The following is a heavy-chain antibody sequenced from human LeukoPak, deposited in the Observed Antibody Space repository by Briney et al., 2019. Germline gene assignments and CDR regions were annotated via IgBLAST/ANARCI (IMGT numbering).Heavy chain of an antibody. V-gene: IGHV3-7*01. J-gene: IGHJ4*02. CDR1: GVIVRSNY. Sequence: GGSLRLSCVGSGVIVRSNYMTWVRQAPGKRLEWVANIKQDGSEKYYVDSVKGRFTISRDNAKNSLYLQMNSLRAEDTAVYYCARVEASGYDYGAFDYWGQGTLVTVSS. CDR2: IKQDGSEK. D-gene: IGHD5-12*01. CDR3: ARVEASGYDYGAFDY.